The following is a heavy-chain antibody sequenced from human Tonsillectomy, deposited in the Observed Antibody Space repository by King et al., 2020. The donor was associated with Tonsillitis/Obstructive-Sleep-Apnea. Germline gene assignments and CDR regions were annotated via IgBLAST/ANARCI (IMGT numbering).Heavy chain of an antibody. J-gene: IGHJ4*02. CDR2: ISDGGVTT. V-gene: IGHV3-23*04. CDR3: ARDLDPVVMATISDS. D-gene: IGHD5-24*01. Sequence: VQLVESGGGLVQPGGSLRLSCAASVFSFSNYAMSWVRQAPGKGLEWVSAISDGGVTTTYADSVQVRFTIARDNSKNTLYLQMNSLRVEDTAVYNCARDLDPVVMATISDSWGQGTLVTVSS. CDR1: VFSFSNYA.